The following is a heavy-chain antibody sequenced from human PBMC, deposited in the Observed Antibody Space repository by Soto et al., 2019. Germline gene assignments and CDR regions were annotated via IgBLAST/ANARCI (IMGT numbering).Heavy chain of an antibody. Sequence: PGGSLRLSCAASGFTFSSYAMHWVRQAPGKGLEWVAVISYDGSNKYYADSVKGRFTISRDNSKNTLYLQMVSLRAEDTAVYNCAKGIFQNYYYYAMDVWGQGTTVTVSS. CDR3: AKGIFQNYYYYAMDV. V-gene: IGHV3-30-3*01. CDR1: GFTFSSYA. D-gene: IGHD2-15*01. J-gene: IGHJ6*02. CDR2: ISYDGSNK.